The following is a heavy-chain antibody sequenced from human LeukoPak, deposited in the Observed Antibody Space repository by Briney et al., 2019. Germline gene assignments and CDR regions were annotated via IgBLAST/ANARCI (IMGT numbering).Heavy chain of an antibody. CDR2: LYYSGST. CDR1: AGSISSSSYY. Sequence: SEILSLTCTVSAGSISSSSYYWGWIRQPPGKGLEWIGSLYYSGSTYYTPSHKSRVTISIDTSKNQFSLKLSSVTAADTAIYFCARAKEYYYYYMDVWGKGTTVTVSS. CDR3: ARAKEYYYYYMDV. J-gene: IGHJ6*03. V-gene: IGHV4-39*07.